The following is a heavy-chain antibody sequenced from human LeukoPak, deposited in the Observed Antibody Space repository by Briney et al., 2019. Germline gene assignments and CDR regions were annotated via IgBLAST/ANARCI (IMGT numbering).Heavy chain of an antibody. V-gene: IGHV3-48*03. CDR1: GFTFSSYE. CDR2: ISSSGSTI. Sequence: GGSLRLSCAASGFTFSSYEMNWVRQAPGKGLEWVSYISSSGSTIYCADSVKGRFTISRDNAKNSLYLQMNSLRAEDTAVYYCAREQYYYDSDDYRGQGTLVTVSS. J-gene: IGHJ4*02. D-gene: IGHD3-22*01. CDR3: AREQYYYDSDDY.